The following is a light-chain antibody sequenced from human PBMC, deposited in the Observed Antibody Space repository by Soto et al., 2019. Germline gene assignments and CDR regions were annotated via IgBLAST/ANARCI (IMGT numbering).Light chain of an antibody. CDR1: SSDIGNYNL. CDR2: EGS. CDR3: CSFAGSSPS. Sequence: QSVLTQPASVSGSPGQSITISCTGTSSDIGNYNLVSWYQQHPGKAPKLMIYEGSKRPSGVSNRFSASKSGNTASLTISGLPAEDEADYYCCSFAGSSPSFGGGTKLTVL. J-gene: IGLJ2*01. V-gene: IGLV2-23*01.